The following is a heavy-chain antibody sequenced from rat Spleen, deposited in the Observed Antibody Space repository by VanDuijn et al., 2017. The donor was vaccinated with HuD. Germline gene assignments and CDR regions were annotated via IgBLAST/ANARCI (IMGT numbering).Heavy chain of an antibody. Sequence: EVQLVESGGGLVQPGRSLKLSCAASGFTFSNYYMAWVRQAPTKGLEWVASITNSGGSTYYRDSVKGRFTISRDNAKSTLYLQMDSLRSEDTATYYCATTPLYYSADPYYFDYWGQGVMVTVSS. J-gene: IGHJ2*01. CDR1: GFTFSNYY. CDR3: ATTPLYYSADPYYFDY. CDR2: ITNSGGST. D-gene: IGHD1-1*01. V-gene: IGHV5S23*01.